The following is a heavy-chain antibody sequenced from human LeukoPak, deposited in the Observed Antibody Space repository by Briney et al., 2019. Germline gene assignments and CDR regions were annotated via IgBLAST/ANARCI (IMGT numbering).Heavy chain of an antibody. Sequence: SETLSLTCAVYGGSFSGYYWSWIRQPPGKGLEWIGEINHSGSTNYNPSLKSRVTISVDTSKNQFSLKLSSVTAADTAVYYCARDLGQYYDTSDNWFDPWGQGTLVTVSS. D-gene: IGHD3-22*01. J-gene: IGHJ5*02. CDR2: INHSGST. CDR3: ARDLGQYYDTSDNWFDP. CDR1: GGSFSGYY. V-gene: IGHV4-34*01.